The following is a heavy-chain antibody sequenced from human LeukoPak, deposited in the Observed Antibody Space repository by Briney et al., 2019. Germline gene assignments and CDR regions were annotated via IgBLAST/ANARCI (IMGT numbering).Heavy chain of an antibody. CDR2: ISSSSSYI. CDR3: ARDHFNSSSWCTDPNWFDP. J-gene: IGHJ5*02. Sequence: GGSLRLSCAASGFTFSSYSMNWVRQAPGKGLEWVSSISSSSSYIYYADSVRGRFTISRDNAKNSLYLQMNSLRAEDTAVYYCARDHFNSSSWCTDPNWFDPWGQGTLVTVSS. CDR1: GFTFSSYS. V-gene: IGHV3-21*01. D-gene: IGHD6-13*01.